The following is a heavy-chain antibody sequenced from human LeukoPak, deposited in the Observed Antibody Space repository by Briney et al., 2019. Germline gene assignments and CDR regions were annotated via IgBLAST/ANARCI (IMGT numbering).Heavy chain of an antibody. Sequence: PGGSLRLSCAASGFTFSDYHMSWIRQAPGKGLECVAYISHTAGTIYYADSVKGRFTISRDNAKNSLYLQMNSLRAEDTAVYYCARARCCSYGTLPDYWGQGTLVTVSS. CDR2: ISHTAGTI. CDR3: ARARCCSYGTLPDY. J-gene: IGHJ4*02. V-gene: IGHV3-11*01. CDR1: GFTFSDYH. D-gene: IGHD5-18*01.